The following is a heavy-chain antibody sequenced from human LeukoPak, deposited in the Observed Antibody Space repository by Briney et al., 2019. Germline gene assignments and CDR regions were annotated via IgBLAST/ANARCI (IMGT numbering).Heavy chain of an antibody. J-gene: IGHJ3*02. V-gene: IGHV3-23*01. Sequence: GGSLRLSCAASGFTFSSYAMSWVRQAPGKGLAWVSDINGSCGTTYYPPSVKGRFTITRDNSQNTLYLQMNSLRAEDPAVYYCARDKWEPRYALDIWGQGTMDTVSS. CDR2: INGSCGTT. CDR1: GFTFSSYA. CDR3: ARDKWEPRYALDI. D-gene: IGHD1-26*01.